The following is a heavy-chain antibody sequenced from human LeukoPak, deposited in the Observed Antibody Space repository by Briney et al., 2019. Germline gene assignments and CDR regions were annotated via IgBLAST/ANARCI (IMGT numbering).Heavy chain of an antibody. D-gene: IGHD6-13*01. CDR1: GFTFSSYE. CDR3: ARLDAIAGLDY. Sequence: GGSLRLSCAASGFTFSSYEMNWVGQAPGKGLEWVSYIGSSGRTKYYADSVRGRFTISRDNSKNSLYLQMDSLRAEDTAVYYCARLDAIAGLDYWGQGTLVTVSS. CDR2: IGSSGRTK. J-gene: IGHJ4*02. V-gene: IGHV3-48*03.